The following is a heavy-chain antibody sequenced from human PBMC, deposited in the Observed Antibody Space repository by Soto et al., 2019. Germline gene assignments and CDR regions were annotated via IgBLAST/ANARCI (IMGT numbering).Heavy chain of an antibody. J-gene: IGHJ5*02. D-gene: IGHD6-13*01. Sequence: EVQLVESGGGLVQPGGSLRLSCAASGFTFNNYWMIWVRQAPGKGLEWVANIKQDGSERYYVDSVKGRFTISGDNAKNSLSLQMNSLRAEDTAVYYCARLIQSSWYGSWIDPWGQGTVVTVSS. CDR3: ARLIQSSWYGSWIDP. CDR1: GFTFNNYW. CDR2: IKQDGSER. V-gene: IGHV3-7*01.